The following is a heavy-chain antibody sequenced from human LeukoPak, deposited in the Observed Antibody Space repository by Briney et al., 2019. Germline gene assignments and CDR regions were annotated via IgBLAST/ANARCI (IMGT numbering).Heavy chain of an antibody. D-gene: IGHD3-22*01. CDR1: GFTFSSYS. J-gene: IGHJ6*02. CDR3: ARSLPRDMIVVVIAYYYYGMDV. V-gene: IGHV3-21*01. Sequence: GGSLRLSCAASGFTFSSYSMNWVRQAPGKGLEWVSSISSSSSYIYYADSVKGRFTISRDNAKNSLYLQMNSLRAEDTAVYYCARSLPRDMIVVVIAYYYYGMDVWGQGTTVTVSS. CDR2: ISSSSSYI.